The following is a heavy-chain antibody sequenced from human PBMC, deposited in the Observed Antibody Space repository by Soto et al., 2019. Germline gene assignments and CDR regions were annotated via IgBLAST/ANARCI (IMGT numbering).Heavy chain of an antibody. D-gene: IGHD2-15*01. Sequence: SETLSLTCTVSGGSISRAGYYWTWIRQHPGKGLEWIGYIYYSGTTYYNPSLKSRVAISLDTSKNQFSLKLTSVTAADTAVYSCARADPSRGSCFLEFWGQGTLVTVS. J-gene: IGHJ4*02. V-gene: IGHV4-31*03. CDR1: GGSISRAGYY. CDR2: IYYSGTT. CDR3: ARADPSRGSCFLEF.